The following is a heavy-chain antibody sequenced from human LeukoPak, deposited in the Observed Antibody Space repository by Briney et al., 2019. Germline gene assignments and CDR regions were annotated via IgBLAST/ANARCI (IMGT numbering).Heavy chain of an antibody. D-gene: IGHD3-10*01. CDR1: GGSISSSSYY. J-gene: IGHJ4*02. V-gene: IGHV3-7*01. Sequence: ETLSLTCTVSGGSISSSSYYWGWIRQPPGKGLEWVANIKQDGSEKYYVDSVKGRFTISRDNAKNSPYLQMNSLRAEDTAVYYCARQPAILWFGEALDWGQGTLVTVSS. CDR2: IKQDGSEK. CDR3: ARQPAILWFGEALD.